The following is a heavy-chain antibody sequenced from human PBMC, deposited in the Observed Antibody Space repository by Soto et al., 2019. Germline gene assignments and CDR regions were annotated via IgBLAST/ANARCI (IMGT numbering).Heavy chain of an antibody. V-gene: IGHV1-18*01. CDR1: GYTFTSFG. D-gene: IGHD6-19*01. Sequence: QVQLVQSGAEVKKPGASVKVSCRTSGYTFTSFGITWVRQAPGQGLEWMGWITAYNGNTNYAQNLQGRDTMTTDTSTSTAYLELRSLTSDDTAVYYCARGVAGTKYWGQGTLVTVSS. CDR2: ITAYNGNT. CDR3: ARGVAGTKY. J-gene: IGHJ4*02.